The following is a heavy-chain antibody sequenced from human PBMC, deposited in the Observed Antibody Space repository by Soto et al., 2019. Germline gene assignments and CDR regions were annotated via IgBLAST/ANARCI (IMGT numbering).Heavy chain of an antibody. CDR3: ARDNLEDIDLRGYCFDS. J-gene: IGHJ4*02. V-gene: IGHV1-69*01. CDR1: GATFSTSS. CDR2: IIPIFGTT. Sequence: QVQLEQSGAEVKKPGSSVKVSCKVSGATFSTSSISWVRQAPGQGLEWMGAIIPIFGTTNYAQEFQGRLTITADESPRTAYMELTTLGSQDTALYFCARDNLEDIDLRGYCFDSWGQGTLVTVSS. D-gene: IGHD3-3*01.